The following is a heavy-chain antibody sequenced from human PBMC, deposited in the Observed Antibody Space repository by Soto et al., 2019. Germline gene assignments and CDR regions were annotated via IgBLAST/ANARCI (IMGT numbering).Heavy chain of an antibody. CDR1: GGSISSYY. CDR3: ARARGIVVVPAATGLGWFDP. D-gene: IGHD2-2*01. J-gene: IGHJ5*02. CDR2: IYYSGST. Sequence: SETLSLTCTVSGGSISSYYWSWIRQPPGKGLEWIGYIYYSGSTNYNPSLKSRVTISVDTSKNQFSLKLSSVTAADTAVYYCARARGIVVVPAATGLGWFDPWGQGTLVTVSS. V-gene: IGHV4-59*01.